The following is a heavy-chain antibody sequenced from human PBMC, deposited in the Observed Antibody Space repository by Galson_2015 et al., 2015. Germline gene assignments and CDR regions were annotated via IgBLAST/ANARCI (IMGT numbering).Heavy chain of an antibody. Sequence: ISGDSVSSNSAAWNWVRQSPSRGLEWLGRTYYRSNWYNDYAVSVKSRITIKPDTSKNQFSLQLNSVTPEDTAVYYCASSSSGAFEIWGQGTMVTVSS. CDR2: TYYRSNWYN. CDR3: ASSSSGAFEI. D-gene: IGHD6-6*01. V-gene: IGHV6-1*01. CDR1: GDSVSSNSAA. J-gene: IGHJ3*02.